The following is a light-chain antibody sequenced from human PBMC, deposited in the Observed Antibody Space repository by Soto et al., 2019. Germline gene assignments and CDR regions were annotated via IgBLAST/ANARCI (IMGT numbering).Light chain of an antibody. CDR1: SGHKNHA. Sequence: QPVLTQSSSASASLGASVTLTCTLSSGHKNHAIAWHQHLPEKGPRYLMKVNSDGSHTKGDGIPDRFSGSSSGAERYLTISSLQSDDEADYYCQTWVTGFGGVFGGGTKLTVL. V-gene: IGLV4-69*02. CDR3: QTWVTGFGGV. J-gene: IGLJ3*02. CDR2: VNSDGSH.